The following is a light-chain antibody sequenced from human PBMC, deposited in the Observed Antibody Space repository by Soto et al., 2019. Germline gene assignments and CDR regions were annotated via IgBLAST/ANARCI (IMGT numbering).Light chain of an antibody. J-gene: IGKJ4*01. V-gene: IGKV1-8*01. CDR1: QSIGTY. Sequence: AIRMTQSPSSFSASTGDRVTITCRASQSIGTYLAWYQQIPGRAPKLLFFAASTLQRGVPSRFSGSGSGTDFTLTISCLQSEDFATYYCQQYYIYPPTFGGGTKVEIK. CDR2: AAS. CDR3: QQYYIYPPT.